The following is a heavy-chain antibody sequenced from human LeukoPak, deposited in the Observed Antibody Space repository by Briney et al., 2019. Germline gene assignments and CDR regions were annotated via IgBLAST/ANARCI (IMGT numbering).Heavy chain of an antibody. CDR1: GFTFSDYY. Sequence: PGGSLRLSCAASGFTFSDYYMSWIRQAPGKGLEWVSYISSSGSTIYYADSVKGRFTISRDNAKNSLYLQMNGLRAEDTAVYYCARDSDYYDSSGYEIDYWGQGTLVTVSS. CDR2: ISSSGSTI. CDR3: ARDSDYYDSSGYEIDY. D-gene: IGHD3-22*01. V-gene: IGHV3-11*01. J-gene: IGHJ4*02.